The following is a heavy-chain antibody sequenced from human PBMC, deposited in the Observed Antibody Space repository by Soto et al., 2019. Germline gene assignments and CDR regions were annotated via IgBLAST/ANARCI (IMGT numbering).Heavy chain of an antibody. CDR2: MNPNSGNT. Sequence: GASVKVSCKASGYTFTSSDINWVRQATGQGLEWMGYMNPNSGNTGYAQDFQGRFTMTWNTSISTAYMELTSLKSDDTAVYYCAREFRRDGSWGQGTLVPSPQ. J-gene: IGHJ5*02. CDR3: AREFRRDGS. V-gene: IGHV1-8*01. D-gene: IGHD5-12*01. CDR1: GYTFTSSD.